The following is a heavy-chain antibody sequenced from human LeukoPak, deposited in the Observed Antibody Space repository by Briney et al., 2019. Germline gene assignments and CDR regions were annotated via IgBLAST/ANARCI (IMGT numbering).Heavy chain of an antibody. V-gene: IGHV3-7*03. D-gene: IGHD3-16*01. CDR2: INPDGNKK. Sequence: GGSLRLSCAVSGLTFSSSWMDWVRQAPGKGLEWVASINPDGNKKYSADSVKGRFTISRDNSKNTLYLQMNSLRAEDTAVYYCAIRLGGYLDYWGQGTLVTVSS. J-gene: IGHJ4*02. CDR3: AIRLGGYLDY. CDR1: GLTFSSSW.